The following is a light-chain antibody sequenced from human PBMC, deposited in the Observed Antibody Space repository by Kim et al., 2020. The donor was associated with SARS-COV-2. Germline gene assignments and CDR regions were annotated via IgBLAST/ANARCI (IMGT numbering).Light chain of an antibody. Sequence: EIVMTQSPATLSVSPGERVTLSCRASPSVDSNLAWYQQSTGQPPRLLIYGASTRATDIPARFSGSGSGTEFTLIISSLQSEDFAVYYCQQYSNWHPYTFGQGTKLEI. CDR3: QQYSNWHPYT. V-gene: IGKV3-15*01. J-gene: IGKJ2*01. CDR1: PSVDSN. CDR2: GAS.